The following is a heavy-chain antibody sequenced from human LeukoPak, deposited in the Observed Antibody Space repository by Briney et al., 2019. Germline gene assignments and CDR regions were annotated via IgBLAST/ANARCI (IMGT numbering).Heavy chain of an antibody. CDR1: GFTFSSYG. Sequence: PGGSLRLSCAASGFTFSSYGMHWVRQAPGKGLEWVAVISYEGSNKYYADSVKGRFTISRDNSKNTLYLQMNSLRAEDTAVYYCAKPPDNYYYYYGMDVWAKGPRSPSPQ. CDR3: AKPPDNYYYYYGMDV. J-gene: IGHJ6*04. V-gene: IGHV3-30*18. CDR2: ISYEGSNK.